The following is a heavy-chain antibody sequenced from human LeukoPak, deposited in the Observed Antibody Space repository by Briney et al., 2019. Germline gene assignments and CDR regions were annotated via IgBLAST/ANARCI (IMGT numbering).Heavy chain of an antibody. J-gene: IGHJ2*01. CDR3: ARVNTGNWYFDL. CDR2: INTDGSTT. Sequence: GGSLRLSCAASGFTFSSYAMHWVRQAPGKGLVWVSRINTDGSTTSYADSVRGRFTISRDNAENTVYLQMNSLGAEDTALYFCARVNTGNWYFDLWGRGTLVTVSS. V-gene: IGHV3-74*01. D-gene: IGHD3-10*01. CDR1: GFTFSSYA.